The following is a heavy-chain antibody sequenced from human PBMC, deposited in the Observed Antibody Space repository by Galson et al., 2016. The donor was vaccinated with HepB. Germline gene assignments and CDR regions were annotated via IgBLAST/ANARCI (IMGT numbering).Heavy chain of an antibody. CDR3: AREAAPGDDYSLAY. Sequence: SVKVSCKASKYTFTVYNIHWVRQAPGQGLEWMGWISPNSGGTNYAQKFQGRVTMTRDTSITTAYMELSSLRSDDTAVYYCAREAAPGDDYSLAYWGQGTLVTVSS. CDR1: KYTFTVYN. D-gene: IGHD4-11*01. V-gene: IGHV1-2*02. J-gene: IGHJ4*02. CDR2: ISPNSGGT.